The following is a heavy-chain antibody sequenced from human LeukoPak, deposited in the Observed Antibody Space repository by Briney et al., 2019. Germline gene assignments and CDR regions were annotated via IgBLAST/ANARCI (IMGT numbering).Heavy chain of an antibody. D-gene: IGHD6-6*01. V-gene: IGHV4-61*01. CDR3: ARHLDYGSSYSFYGMDV. Sequence: QPSETLSLACTVSGGSVSSGSYYWSWIRQPPGKGLEWIGYIYYSGSTNYNPSLKSRVTISVDTSKNQFSLKLSSVTAADTAVYYCARHLDYGSSYSFYGMDVWGQGTTVTVSS. CDR2: IYYSGST. CDR1: GGSVSSGSYY. J-gene: IGHJ6*02.